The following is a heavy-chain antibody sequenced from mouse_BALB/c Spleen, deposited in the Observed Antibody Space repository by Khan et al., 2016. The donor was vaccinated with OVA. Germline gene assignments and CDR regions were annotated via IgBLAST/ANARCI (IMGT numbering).Heavy chain of an antibody. Sequence: QVQLKQSGPGLVAPSQSLSITCTVSGFSLSRYNIHWVRQPPGKGREWLGVIWGGGGTDYNSTLKSRLSIRKDNSKSQVLLKMNSLQTDDTAIYYCARAYYRFDGYYAMDYWGQGTSVTVSS. CDR2: IWGGGGT. D-gene: IGHD2-14*01. CDR1: GFSLSRYN. CDR3: ARAYYRFDGYYAMDY. V-gene: IGHV2-6-4*01. J-gene: IGHJ4*01.